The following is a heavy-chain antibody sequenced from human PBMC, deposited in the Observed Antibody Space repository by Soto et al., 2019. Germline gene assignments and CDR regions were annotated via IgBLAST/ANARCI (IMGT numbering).Heavy chain of an antibody. CDR1: GGTFSSYA. Sequence: GASVKVSCKASGGTFSSYAISWVRQAPGQGLEWMGGIIPIFGTANYAQKFQGRVTITADESTSTAYMELSSLRSEDTAVYYCARDGAVPYYDILTGYSGSYYYGMDVWGQGTTVTVSS. V-gene: IGHV1-69*13. D-gene: IGHD3-9*01. CDR3: ARDGAVPYYDILTGYSGSYYYGMDV. J-gene: IGHJ6*02. CDR2: IIPIFGTA.